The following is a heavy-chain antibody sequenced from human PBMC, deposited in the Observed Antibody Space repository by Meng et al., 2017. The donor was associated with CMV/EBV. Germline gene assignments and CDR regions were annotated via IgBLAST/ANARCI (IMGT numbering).Heavy chain of an antibody. CDR3: AKDLLRYCSSTSCPFGMDV. D-gene: IGHD2-2*01. J-gene: IGHJ6*02. CDR1: GFTFSSYG. V-gene: IGHV3-33*06. Sequence: GESLKISCAASGFTFSSYGMHWVRQAPGKGLEWVAVIWYDGSNKYYADSVKGRFTISGDNSKNTLYLQMNSLRAEDTAVYYCAKDLLRYCSSTSCPFGMDVWGQGTTVTVSS. CDR2: IWYDGSNK.